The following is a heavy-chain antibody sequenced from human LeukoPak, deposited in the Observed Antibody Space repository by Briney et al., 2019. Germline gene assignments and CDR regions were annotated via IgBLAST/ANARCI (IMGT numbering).Heavy chain of an antibody. CDR3: ASRVQGVNDLFDP. CDR1: GYTFTGYY. D-gene: IGHD3-3*01. Sequence: ASVKVSCKASGYTFTGYYMHRVRQAPGQGLEWMGWINPNSGGTNYAQKFQGRVTMTRDTSISTAYMELSRLRSDDTAVYYCASRVQGVNDLFDPWGQRTLVTVSS. CDR2: INPNSGGT. V-gene: IGHV1-2*02. J-gene: IGHJ5*02.